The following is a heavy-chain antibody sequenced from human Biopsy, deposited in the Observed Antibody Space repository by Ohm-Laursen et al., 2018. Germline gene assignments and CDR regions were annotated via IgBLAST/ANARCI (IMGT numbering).Heavy chain of an antibody. CDR1: GGSISSYY. J-gene: IGHJ2*01. D-gene: IGHD1-26*01. V-gene: IGHV4-59*08. CDR2: IYYTGNT. CDR3: ARHAPSYSGSYWRYFDL. Sequence: SQTLSLTCTVSGGSISSYYWSWIRQPPGQGLEWIGYIYYTGNTNYNPSLNSRVTISVDTSMNHLSLGLTFVTAADTAVNYCARHAPSYSGSYWRYFDLWGRGTLVTVSS.